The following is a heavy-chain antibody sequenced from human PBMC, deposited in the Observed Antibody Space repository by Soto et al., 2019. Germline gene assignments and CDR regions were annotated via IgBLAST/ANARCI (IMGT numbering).Heavy chain of an antibody. Sequence: GGSLRLSCAASAFTFSSSWMSWVRQAPGKGLEWVANIKQDGGEKYYVDSVKGRFTISRDNAKNSLYLQMNSLRAEDTAVYYCARPYGSGSYPLDYFDYWGQGTLVTVSS. D-gene: IGHD3-10*01. CDR3: ARPYGSGSYPLDYFDY. V-gene: IGHV3-7*01. J-gene: IGHJ4*02. CDR2: IKQDGGEK. CDR1: AFTFSSSW.